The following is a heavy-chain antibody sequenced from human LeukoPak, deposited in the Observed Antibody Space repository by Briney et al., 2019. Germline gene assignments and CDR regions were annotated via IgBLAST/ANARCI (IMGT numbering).Heavy chain of an antibody. CDR3: AKRSSSPSPPYFDY. CDR2: IDHSGTFT. J-gene: IGHJ4*02. D-gene: IGHD6-6*01. V-gene: IGHV3-23*01. CDR1: RFTFSSYA. Sequence: GGSLRLSCAASRFTFSSYAMGWVRQAPGKGLEWVSSIDHSGTFTYYADSVKGRFTISRDNSKSTLYLQMNSLRAEDTALYYCAKRSSSPSPPYFDYCGQGTLVTVSS.